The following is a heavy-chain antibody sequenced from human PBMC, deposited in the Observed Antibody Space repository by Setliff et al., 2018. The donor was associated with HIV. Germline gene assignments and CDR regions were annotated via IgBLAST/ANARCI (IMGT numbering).Heavy chain of an antibody. CDR1: GYTFTSYA. V-gene: IGHV7-4-1*02. CDR2: IHTNTGDP. CDR3: ATRGEQLYFYGMDV. J-gene: IGHJ6*02. Sequence: GASVKVSCKASGYTFTSYAVNWVRQAPGQGLEWVGWIHTNTGDPTYAQGFTGRFVFSFDTSVSTAYLQISGLKAEDTAVYYCATRGEQLYFYGMDVWGQGTTVTV. D-gene: IGHD1-26*01.